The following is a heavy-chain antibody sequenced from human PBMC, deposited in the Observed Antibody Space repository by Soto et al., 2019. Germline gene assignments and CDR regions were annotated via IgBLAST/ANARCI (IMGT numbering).Heavy chain of an antibody. J-gene: IGHJ6*02. Sequence: SETLSLTCTVSGGSINSSSYYWGWIRQPPGKGLEWIGSIYYSGSTYYNPSLKSRVTISVDTSKNQFSLKLSSVTAADTAVYYCARRGYYYYYGMDVWGQGTTVTVSS. CDR3: ARRGYYYYYGMDV. CDR2: IYYSGST. CDR1: GGSINSSSYY. V-gene: IGHV4-39*01.